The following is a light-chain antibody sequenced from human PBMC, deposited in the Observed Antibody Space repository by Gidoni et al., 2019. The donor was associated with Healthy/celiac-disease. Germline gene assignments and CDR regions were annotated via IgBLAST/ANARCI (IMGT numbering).Light chain of an antibody. J-gene: IGKJ4*01. Sequence: DSVMTQTQLALSVTPGQPASIACKSSQRLPHSDGKYYLSWNLQQPGASPQLLICEVSNRFAGVPARFSGSGSGTDFTLIISRVEAEDVGVYCCMQSRHPFTFGRGTKVEIK. CDR2: EVS. CDR3: MQSRHPFT. V-gene: IGKV2D-29*02. CDR1: QRLPHSDGKYY.